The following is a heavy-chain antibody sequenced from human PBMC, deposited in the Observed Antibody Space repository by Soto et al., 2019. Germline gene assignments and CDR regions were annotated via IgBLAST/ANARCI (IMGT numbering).Heavy chain of an antibody. CDR3: ARGKGRSRSYYDY. J-gene: IGHJ4*02. Sequence: GASVKVSCKASGYTFTGYYMHWVRQAPGQGLEWMGWINPNSGGTNYAQKFQGRVTMTRDTSISTAYMELSRLRSDDTAVYYCARGKGRSRSYYDYWGQGTLVTVSS. D-gene: IGHD2-2*01. CDR2: INPNSGGT. V-gene: IGHV1-2*02. CDR1: GYTFTGYY.